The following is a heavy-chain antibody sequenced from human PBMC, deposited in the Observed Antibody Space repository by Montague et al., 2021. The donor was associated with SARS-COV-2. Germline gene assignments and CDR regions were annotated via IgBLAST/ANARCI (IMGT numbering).Heavy chain of an antibody. CDR2: IYYSGST. Sequence: TLSLICTVSGGSISSGGYYWSWIRQHPGKGLEWIGYIYYSGSTYYNPSLKSRVTISVDTSKNQFSLKLSSVTAADTAVYYCARDVGWYSSSWFDYWGQGTLVTVSS. CDR3: ARDVGWYSSSWFDY. CDR1: GGSISSGGYY. D-gene: IGHD6-13*01. J-gene: IGHJ4*02. V-gene: IGHV4-31*03.